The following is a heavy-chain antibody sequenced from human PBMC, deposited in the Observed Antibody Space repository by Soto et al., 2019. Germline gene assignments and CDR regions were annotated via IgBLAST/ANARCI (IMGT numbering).Heavy chain of an antibody. CDR1: GFTFSSYA. CDR2: ISGSGGST. CDR3: AKDTFPIVVVPAVWEGSFDY. D-gene: IGHD2-2*01. V-gene: IGHV3-23*01. Sequence: EVQLLESGGGLVQPGGSLRLSCAASGFTFSSYAMSWVRQAPGKGLEWVSAISGSGGSTYYADSVKGRFTISRDNSKNTLYLQMNSLRAEDTAVYYCAKDTFPIVVVPAVWEGSFDYWGQGTLVTVSS. J-gene: IGHJ4*02.